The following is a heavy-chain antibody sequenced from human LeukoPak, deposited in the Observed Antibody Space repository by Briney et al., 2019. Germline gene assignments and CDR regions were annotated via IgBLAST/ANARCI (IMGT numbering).Heavy chain of an antibody. D-gene: IGHD6-6*01. CDR1: GGSISSSSYY. Sequence: SETLSLTCTVSGGSISSSSYYWGWIRPPPGKGLEWIESIYYSGSTYYNPSLKSRVTISVDTSQNHFSLKLSSVTAADTAVYYCARQYGSSSFDYWGQGTLVTVSS. V-gene: IGHV4-39*01. CDR2: IYYSGST. J-gene: IGHJ4*02. CDR3: ARQYGSSSFDY.